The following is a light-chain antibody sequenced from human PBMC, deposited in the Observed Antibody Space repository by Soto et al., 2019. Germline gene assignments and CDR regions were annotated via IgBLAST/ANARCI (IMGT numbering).Light chain of an antibody. V-gene: IGLV2-14*03. CDR1: SSDVGGYNY. CDR2: DVS. Sequence: QSVLTQPASGSGSPGQSITISCTGTSSDVGGYNYVSWYQQHPGKAPKVMIYDVSDRPSGVSNRFSGSKSGNTASLTISGFQAEDEADYYCSSYTSSSTFPCVFGTGTKVTVL. CDR3: SSYTSSSTFPCV. J-gene: IGLJ1*01.